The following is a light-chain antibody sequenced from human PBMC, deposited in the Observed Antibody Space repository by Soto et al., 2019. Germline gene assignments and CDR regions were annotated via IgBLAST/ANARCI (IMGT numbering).Light chain of an antibody. CDR3: QQRSNWPRT. CDR2: GAS. Sequence: EIVLTQSPATLSLSPGERATLSCRASQSVYNYLAWYQQKPGQAPRLLIYGASNRATDIPARFSGSGSGTDFTFTISSLEPEDFAVYYCQQRSNWPRTFGQGTKLEIK. CDR1: QSVYNY. V-gene: IGKV3-11*01. J-gene: IGKJ2*01.